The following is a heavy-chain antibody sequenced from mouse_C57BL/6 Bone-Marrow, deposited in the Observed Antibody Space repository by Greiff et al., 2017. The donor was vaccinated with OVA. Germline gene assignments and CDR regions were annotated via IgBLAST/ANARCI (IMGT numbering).Heavy chain of an antibody. CDR3: SRDTTVVAKGYYFDY. J-gene: IGHJ2*01. CDR1: GYTFTSYW. CDR2: IDPNSGGT. V-gene: IGHV1-62-3*01. D-gene: IGHD1-1*01. Sequence: QVQLQQPGAELVKPGASVKLSCKASGYTFTSYWMHWVQQRPGRGLEWIGRIDPNSGGTKYNEKFKSKATLTVDKPSSTAYMQLSSLTSEDSAVYFCSRDTTVVAKGYYFDYWGQGTTLTVAS.